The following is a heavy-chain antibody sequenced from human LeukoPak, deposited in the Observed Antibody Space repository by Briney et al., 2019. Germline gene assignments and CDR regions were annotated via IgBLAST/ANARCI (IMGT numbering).Heavy chain of an antibody. J-gene: IGHJ5*02. D-gene: IGHD3-3*01. CDR1: GYSFTSNW. CDR3: ARPQYDFWSGYLNYWFDP. V-gene: IGHV5-51*01. Sequence: GESLKISCKGSGYSFTSNWIGWVRQMPGKGLEWMGIIYPGDSDTRYSPSFQGQVTISADKSISTAYLQWSSLKASDTAMYYCARPQYDFWSGYLNYWFDPWGQGTLVTVSS. CDR2: IYPGDSDT.